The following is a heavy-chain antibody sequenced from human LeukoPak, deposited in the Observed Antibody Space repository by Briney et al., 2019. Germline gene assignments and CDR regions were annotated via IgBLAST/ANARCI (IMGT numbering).Heavy chain of an antibody. Sequence: ASVKVSCKASGYTFTSYYIHWVRQAPGQGLEWMGIINPSGGSTGYAQKFHGRVTMTRDTSTSTGYMELSSLRSEDTAVYYCASVERGYSYGYKDYWGQGTLVTVSS. CDR2: INPSGGST. J-gene: IGHJ4*02. V-gene: IGHV1-46*01. CDR3: ASVERGYSYGYKDY. CDR1: GYTFTSYY. D-gene: IGHD5-18*01.